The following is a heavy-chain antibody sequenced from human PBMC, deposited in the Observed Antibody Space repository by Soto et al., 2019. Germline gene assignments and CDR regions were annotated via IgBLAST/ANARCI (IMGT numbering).Heavy chain of an antibody. Sequence: SETLSLTCTVSGGSLSSGGYYWSWIRQRPGKGPEWIAFTHHSGTTNYNPSLKSRTTISMDTSKNQFSLKLSSVTAADTAVYYCARGGASSQWFDPWGQGTLVTVSS. CDR1: GGSLSSGGYY. D-gene: IGHD2-15*01. J-gene: IGHJ5*02. CDR3: ARGGASSQWFDP. V-gene: IGHV4-31*03. CDR2: THHSGTT.